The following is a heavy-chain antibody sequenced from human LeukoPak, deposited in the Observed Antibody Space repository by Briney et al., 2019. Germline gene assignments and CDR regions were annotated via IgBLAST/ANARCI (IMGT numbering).Heavy chain of an antibody. CDR1: GGSISSSSYY. V-gene: IGHV4-39*02. Sequence: SETLSLTCTVSGGSISSSSYYWGWIRQPPGKGLEWIGSIYYSGSTYYNPSLKSRVTISVDTSKNQFSLKLSSVTAADTAVYYCARDNSDPYFDYWGQGTLVTVSS. CDR3: ARDNSDPYFDY. D-gene: IGHD4-23*01. CDR2: IYYSGST. J-gene: IGHJ4*02.